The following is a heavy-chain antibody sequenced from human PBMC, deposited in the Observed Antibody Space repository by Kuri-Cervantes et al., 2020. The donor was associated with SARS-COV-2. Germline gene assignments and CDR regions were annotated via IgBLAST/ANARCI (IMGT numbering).Heavy chain of an antibody. J-gene: IGHJ4*02. CDR1: GGTFSSYA. D-gene: IGHD3-3*01. CDR2: IIPIFGTA. CDR3: ARDGRFLEWFSPTRPHLDY. Sequence: SVKVSCKASGGTFSSYAISWVRQAPGQGLEWMGGIIPIFGTADYAQKFQGRVTITTDESTSTAYMELSSLRSDDTAVYYCARDGRFLEWFSPTRPHLDYWGQGTLVTVSS. V-gene: IGHV1-69*05.